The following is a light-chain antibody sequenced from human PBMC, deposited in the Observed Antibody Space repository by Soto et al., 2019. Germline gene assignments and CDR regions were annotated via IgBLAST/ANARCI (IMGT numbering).Light chain of an antibody. CDR2: EVN. CDR1: SSDVGGSKY. J-gene: IGLJ1*01. V-gene: IGLV2-11*01. CDR3: CSHSASYTFV. Sequence: QSALTQPPSASGSPGQSVSISCSGGSSDVGGSKYVSWYQVKPGKAPKLIIYEVNRRPEGAPYRFSGSKSGNTASLSISGLQAEDEADYYCCSHSASYTFVFGTGTKVTVL.